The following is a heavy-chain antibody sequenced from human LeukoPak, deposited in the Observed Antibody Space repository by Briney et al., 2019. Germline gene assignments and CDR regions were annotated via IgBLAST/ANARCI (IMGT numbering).Heavy chain of an antibody. CDR1: GGSISSYY. Sequence: SETLSLTCTVSGGSISSYYWSWIRQPAGKGLEWIGEINHSGSTNYNPSLKSRVTISVDTSKNQFSLKLSSVTAADTAVYYCARGIRAIVVVPAAISYYYYYYMDVWGKGTTVTVSS. CDR2: INHSGST. J-gene: IGHJ6*03. V-gene: IGHV4-34*01. D-gene: IGHD2-2*01. CDR3: ARGIRAIVVVPAAISYYYYYYMDV.